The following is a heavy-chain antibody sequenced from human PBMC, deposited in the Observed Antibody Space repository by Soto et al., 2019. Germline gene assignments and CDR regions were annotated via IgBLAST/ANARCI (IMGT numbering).Heavy chain of an antibody. Sequence: WETLSLTGTVCGGSISRWYWSWIRQPPGKGLEWIGYIYYSGSTNYNPSLKSRVTISVDRSKNHFFLNLTSVTAADTAVYYCATYRKFFQIWGQGTKVTVSS. CDR2: IYYSGST. CDR3: ATYRKFFQI. CDR1: GGSISRWY. J-gene: IGHJ3*02. V-gene: IGHV4-59*12.